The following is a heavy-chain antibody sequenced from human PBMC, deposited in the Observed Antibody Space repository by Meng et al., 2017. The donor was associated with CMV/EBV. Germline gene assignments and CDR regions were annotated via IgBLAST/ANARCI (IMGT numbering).Heavy chain of an antibody. J-gene: IGHJ4*02. Sequence: QVQPVQAGAEVKKPGASVKVSCKASGGTFSSYAISWVRQAPGQGLEWMGGIIPIFGTANYAQKFQGRVTITADESTSTAYMELSSLRSEDTAVYYCASVGGLYVWGSYRYDYWGQGTLVTVSS. CDR1: GGTFSSYA. CDR2: IIPIFGTA. V-gene: IGHV1-69*12. D-gene: IGHD3-16*02. CDR3: ASVGGLYVWGSYRYDY.